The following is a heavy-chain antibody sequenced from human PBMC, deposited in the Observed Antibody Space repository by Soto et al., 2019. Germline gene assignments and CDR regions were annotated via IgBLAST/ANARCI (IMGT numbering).Heavy chain of an antibody. Sequence: PEGSLRLSCAASGFTFSKHWMHWVRQAPGKGLVWVSHIKTDGCFTRDADSLKGRFTISRDNARNTLYLQMNGLRAEDTAIYSCVRDNNWSLDYWGQGTLVTVSS. J-gene: IGHJ4*02. D-gene: IGHD1-1*01. CDR2: IKTDGCFT. CDR3: VRDNNWSLDY. V-gene: IGHV3-74*01. CDR1: GFTFSKHW.